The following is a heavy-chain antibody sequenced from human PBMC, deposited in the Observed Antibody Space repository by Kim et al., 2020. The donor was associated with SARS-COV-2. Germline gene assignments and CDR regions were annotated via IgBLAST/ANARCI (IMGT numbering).Heavy chain of an antibody. CDR1: GGSISSSSYY. V-gene: IGHV4-39*07. D-gene: IGHD5-18*01. Sequence: SETLSLTCTVSGGSISSSSYYWGWIRQPPGKGLEWIGSIYYSGSTYYNPSLKSRVTISVDTSKNQFSLKLSSVTAADTAVYYCARDTRRGYSYGYYYYYGMDVWGQGTTVTVSS. CDR2: IYYSGST. CDR3: ARDTRRGYSYGYYYYYGMDV. J-gene: IGHJ6*02.